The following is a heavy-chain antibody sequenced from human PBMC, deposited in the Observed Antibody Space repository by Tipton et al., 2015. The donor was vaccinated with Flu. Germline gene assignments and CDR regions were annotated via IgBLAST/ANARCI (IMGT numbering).Heavy chain of an antibody. J-gene: IGHJ4*02. CDR3: ARLDPHYSDDF. Sequence: TLSLTCTVSGDFISGSSYSWGWIRQPSGKGPEWIGNTDDSGTTYYNPSLKSRVIISVDTSRNQFSLMLTSVTAADTAVYYCARLDPHYSDDFWGQGTLVTVSS. CDR2: TDDSGTT. V-gene: IGHV4-39*01. D-gene: IGHD5-18*01. CDR1: GDFISGSSYS.